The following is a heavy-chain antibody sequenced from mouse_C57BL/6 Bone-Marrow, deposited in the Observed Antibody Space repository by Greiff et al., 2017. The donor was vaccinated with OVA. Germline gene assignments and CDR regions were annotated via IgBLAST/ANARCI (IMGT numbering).Heavy chain of an antibody. Sequence: QVQLQQPGAELVRPGSSVKLSCKASGYTFTSYWMDWVKQRPGQGLEWIGNIYPSDSETHYNQKFKDKATLTVDKSSSTAYMQLSSLTSEDSAVYYGARGGYCGSRRYFDVWGTGTTVTVSS. CDR3: ARGGYCGSRRYFDV. CDR2: IYPSDSET. D-gene: IGHD1-1*01. V-gene: IGHV1-61*01. CDR1: GYTFTSYW. J-gene: IGHJ1*03.